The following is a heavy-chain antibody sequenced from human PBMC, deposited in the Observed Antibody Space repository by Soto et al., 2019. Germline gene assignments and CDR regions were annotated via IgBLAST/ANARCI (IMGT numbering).Heavy chain of an antibody. CDR2: INSDGSRT. CDR3: AGAPPGSNGGDWFDP. J-gene: IGHJ5*02. D-gene: IGHD2-8*01. V-gene: IGHV3-74*01. CDR1: GFIFSTYW. Sequence: EVQLVESGGGLVQPGGSLRLSCAAPGFIFSTYWIHWVRQPPGKGLVWVSRINSDGSRTGYADSVKGRFTISRDNTRNRLYLQMTSLGAGATAVYYCAGAPPGSNGGDWFDPWGKGTLVTVS.